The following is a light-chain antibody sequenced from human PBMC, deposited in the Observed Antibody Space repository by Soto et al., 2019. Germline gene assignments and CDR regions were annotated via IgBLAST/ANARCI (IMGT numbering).Light chain of an antibody. CDR2: EVS. CDR1: SSDVGGYNL. CDR3: CSYAGSSPYV. V-gene: IGLV2-23*02. Sequence: QSALTQPASVSGSPGQSITISCTGTSSDVGGYNLVSWYQQHPGKAPKLMIYEVSKRPSGVSNRFSGSKSGNTASLTISGLQAEEEADYYCCSYAGSSPYVFGTGTKVTVL. J-gene: IGLJ1*01.